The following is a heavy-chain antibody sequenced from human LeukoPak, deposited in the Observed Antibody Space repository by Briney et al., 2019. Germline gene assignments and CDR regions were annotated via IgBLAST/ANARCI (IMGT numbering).Heavy chain of an antibody. CDR2: ISAYNGNT. Sequence: GASVKVSCKASGYTFTSYGISWVRQAPGQGLEWMGWISAYNGNTNYAQKLQGRVTMTTDTSTSTAYMELRSLRSDDTAVYYCARDAKYYYGSGSNYTPPSPSFDYWGQGTLVTVSS. J-gene: IGHJ4*02. CDR3: ARDAKYYYGSGSNYTPPSPSFDY. D-gene: IGHD3-10*01. CDR1: GYTFTSYG. V-gene: IGHV1-18*01.